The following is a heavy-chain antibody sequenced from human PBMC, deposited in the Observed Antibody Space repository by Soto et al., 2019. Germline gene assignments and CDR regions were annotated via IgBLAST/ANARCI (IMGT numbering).Heavy chain of an antibody. Sequence: LSLTCTVSGGSISSSSYYWGWIRQPPGKGLEWIGSIYYSGSTYYNPSLKSRVTISVDTSKNQFSLKLSSVTAADTAVYYCARTYCSGGSCYSGSPSHFDYWGQGTLVTVSS. D-gene: IGHD2-15*01. CDR3: ARTYCSGGSCYSGSPSHFDY. V-gene: IGHV4-39*01. CDR2: IYYSGST. J-gene: IGHJ4*02. CDR1: GGSISSSSYY.